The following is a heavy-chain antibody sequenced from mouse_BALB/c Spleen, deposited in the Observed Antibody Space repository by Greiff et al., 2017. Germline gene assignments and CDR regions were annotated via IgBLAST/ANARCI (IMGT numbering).Heavy chain of an antibody. J-gene: IGHJ3*01. Sequence: VQLQQSGPELVKPGASVRISCKASGYTFTSYYIHWVKQRPGQGLEWIGWIYPGNVNTKYNEKFKGKATLTADKSSSTAYMQLSSLTSEDSAVYFCARVLHWDWFADWGQGTLVTVSA. D-gene: IGHD4-1*01. CDR1: GYTFTSYY. V-gene: IGHV1S56*01. CDR2: IYPGNVNT. CDR3: ARVLHWDWFAD.